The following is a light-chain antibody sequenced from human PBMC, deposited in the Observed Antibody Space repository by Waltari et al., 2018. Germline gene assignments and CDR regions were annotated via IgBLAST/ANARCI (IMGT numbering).Light chain of an antibody. Sequence: QSALTQPASVSGSPGQSITISCTGPSSDVGGYNYVSWYQQHPGKAPKLLIFDVSYRPSGVSDRFSGSKSGNTASLTISGLQAEDESDYYCCSFTSRSTWVFGGGTKLTVL. CDR1: SSDVGGYNY. CDR3: CSFTSRSTWV. CDR2: DVS. V-gene: IGLV2-14*01. J-gene: IGLJ3*02.